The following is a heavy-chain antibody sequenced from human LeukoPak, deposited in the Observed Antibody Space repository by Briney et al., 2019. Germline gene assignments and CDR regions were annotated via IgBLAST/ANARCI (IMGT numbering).Heavy chain of an antibody. J-gene: IGHJ4*02. CDR2: IYYSGST. V-gene: IGHV4-39*01. D-gene: IGHD3-22*01. Sequence: PSETLSLTCTVSGGSISSSSYYWGWIRQPPGKGLEWIGSIYYSGSTYYNPSLKSRVTISVDTSKNQFSLKLSSVTAADTAVYYCARRYDSDDYFDYWGQGTLVTVSS. CDR3: ARRYDSDDYFDY. CDR1: GGSISSSSYY.